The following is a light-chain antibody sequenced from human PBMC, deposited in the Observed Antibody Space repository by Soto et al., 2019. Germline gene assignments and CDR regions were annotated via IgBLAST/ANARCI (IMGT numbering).Light chain of an antibody. V-gene: IGLV1-44*01. CDR2: DNS. J-gene: IGLJ3*02. CDR1: SSNIGTNT. Sequence: QSALTQPPSASGTPGQRVTISCSGSSSNIGTNTVNWYQQLPGTAPRLLIYDNSQRPSGVPDRFSGSKSGASASLAISGLQSEDEADYYCAAWDDSLNGRWVFGGGTKVTVL. CDR3: AAWDDSLNGRWV.